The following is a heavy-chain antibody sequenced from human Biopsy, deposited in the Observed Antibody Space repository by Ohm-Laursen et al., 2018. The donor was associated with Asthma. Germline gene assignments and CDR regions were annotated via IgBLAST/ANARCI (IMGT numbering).Heavy chain of an antibody. CDR2: FFHSGST. J-gene: IGHJ4*02. CDR3: ATLRVYCRGANCFFFNY. CDR1: GGSINISNW. Sequence: PLTLSLTHTVSGGSINISNWWSWVRPPPGTWLEWIGEFFHSGSTNYSPALKSRVTISVNKSKNQFSLNLGAVTAADTAVYYCATLRVYCRGANCFFFNYWGQGTLVTVSS. V-gene: IGHV4-4*03. D-gene: IGHD2-2*01.